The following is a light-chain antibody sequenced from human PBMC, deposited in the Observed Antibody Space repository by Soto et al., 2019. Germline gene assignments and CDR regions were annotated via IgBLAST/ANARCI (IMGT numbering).Light chain of an antibody. CDR3: QQRSNWTWT. Sequence: EILLTQSPATLSLSPGERATLSCRASQSVSTYLAWYQQKPGQAPRLLIYDASNRATGIPARFSGSGSGTDFNLTISSLEPEDFAVYYCQQRSNWTWTFGQGTKVDIK. CDR1: QSVSTY. V-gene: IGKV3-11*01. CDR2: DAS. J-gene: IGKJ1*01.